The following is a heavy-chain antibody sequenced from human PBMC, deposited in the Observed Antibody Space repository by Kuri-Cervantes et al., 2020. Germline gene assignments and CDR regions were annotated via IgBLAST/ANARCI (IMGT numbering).Heavy chain of an antibody. D-gene: IGHD3-22*01. Sequence: ASVKVSCKASGYTFTSYDINWVRQATGQGLEWMGWMNPNSGNTGYAQKFQGRVTMTRNTSISTAYMELSSLRSEDTAVCYCAREGYYDSSGYYYESHYYGMDVWGQGTTVTVSS. CDR2: MNPNSGNT. CDR3: AREGYYDSSGYYYESHYYGMDV. CDR1: GYTFTSYD. J-gene: IGHJ6*02. V-gene: IGHV1-8*01.